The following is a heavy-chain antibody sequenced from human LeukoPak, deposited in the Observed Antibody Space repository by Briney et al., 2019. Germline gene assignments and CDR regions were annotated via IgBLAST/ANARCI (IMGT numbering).Heavy chain of an antibody. Sequence: GGSLRLSCAASGFTFSSYGMHWVRQAPGKGLEWVAVIWYDGSNKYYADSVKGRFTIPRDNSKNTLYLQMNSLRAEDTAVYYCAKDADLYYYDSSGYLDYWGQGTLVTVSS. CDR2: IWYDGSNK. V-gene: IGHV3-33*06. J-gene: IGHJ4*02. CDR1: GFTFSSYG. CDR3: AKDADLYYYDSSGYLDY. D-gene: IGHD3-22*01.